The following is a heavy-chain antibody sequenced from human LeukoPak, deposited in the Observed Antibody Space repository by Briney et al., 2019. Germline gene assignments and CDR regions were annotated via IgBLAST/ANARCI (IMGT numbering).Heavy chain of an antibody. J-gene: IGHJ6*04. CDR1: GLTFSNYW. CDR3: ARKAYGMDV. CDR2: IKQDGSEK. V-gene: IGHV3-7*03. Sequence: PGGSLRLSCAASGLTFSNYWMSWVRQAPGKGLEWVANIKQDGSEKYYVDSVKGRFTIFRDDAKNSLYLRMNSLRAEDTAVYYCARKAYGMDVWGKGTTVTVSS.